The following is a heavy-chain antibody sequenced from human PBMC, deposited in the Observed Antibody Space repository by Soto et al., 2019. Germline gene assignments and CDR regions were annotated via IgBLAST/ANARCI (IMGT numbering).Heavy chain of an antibody. D-gene: IGHD6-19*01. J-gene: IGHJ6*02. V-gene: IGHV1-69*12. CDR3: AKGAVAGTPTSYYYYGMDV. Sequence: QVQLLQSGAEVKKPGSSVRVCCEASGGTFRTYSISWVRQAPGQGLEWMGEIIPIFGTINYAQKFQGRLTITADESTATVYMDLRSLRSDDTALYYCAKGAVAGTPTSYYYYGMDVWGQGTTVTVSS. CDR2: IIPIFGTI. CDR1: GGTFRTYS.